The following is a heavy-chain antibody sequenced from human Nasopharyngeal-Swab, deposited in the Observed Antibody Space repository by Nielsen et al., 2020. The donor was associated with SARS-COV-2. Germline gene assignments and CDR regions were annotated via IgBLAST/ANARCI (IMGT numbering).Heavy chain of an antibody. CDR2: IRGTSGYK. D-gene: IGHD7-27*01. Sequence: GESLKISCAASEFTFSTYSMHWVRQVPGKGLEWVSFIRGTSGYKNYADSVKGRFTISRDNVKKSLYLQMNNLRAEDTAVYYCARGLRVLGNFDYWGQGTLVTVSS. CDR3: ARGLRVLGNFDY. J-gene: IGHJ4*02. V-gene: IGHV3-21*01. CDR1: EFTFSTYS.